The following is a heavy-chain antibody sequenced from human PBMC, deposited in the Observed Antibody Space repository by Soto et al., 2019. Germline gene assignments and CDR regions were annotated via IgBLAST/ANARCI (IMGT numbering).Heavy chain of an antibody. CDR3: AREVGGSGSYYYGMDV. D-gene: IGHD3-10*01. CDR1: GGSISSGGYF. J-gene: IGHJ6*02. V-gene: IGHV4-31*03. CDR2: TYYSAST. Sequence: SETLSLTCTVSGGSISSGGYFWSWIRQHTGQSLEWIGNTYYSASTYYNPSLKSRVTISVDTSKNQFSLKLSSVTAADKAVYYCAREVGGSGSYYYGMDVWGQGTTVTVSS.